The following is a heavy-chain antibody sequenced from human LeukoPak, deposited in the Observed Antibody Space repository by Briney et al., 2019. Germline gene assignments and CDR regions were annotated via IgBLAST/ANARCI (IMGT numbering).Heavy chain of an antibody. Sequence: PSETLSLTCAVYGGSFSGYYWSWIRQPPGKGLEWIGEINHSGSTNYNPSLKSRVTISVDTSKNQFSLKLSSVTAADTAVYYCARWGSGWYYCDYWGQGTLVTVSS. CDR1: GGSFSGYY. CDR3: ARWGSGWYYCDY. V-gene: IGHV4-34*01. D-gene: IGHD6-19*01. J-gene: IGHJ4*02. CDR2: INHSGST.